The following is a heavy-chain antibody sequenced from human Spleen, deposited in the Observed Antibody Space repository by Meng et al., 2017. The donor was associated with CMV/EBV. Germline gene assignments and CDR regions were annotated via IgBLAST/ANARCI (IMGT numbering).Heavy chain of an antibody. CDR1: DGSVNSDGYY. CDR3: AVTNWEKVDC. V-gene: IGHV4-61*08. CDR2: IYYSVST. J-gene: IGHJ4*02. Sequence: LACTVSDGSVNSDGYYWSWIRQPPETKLEWIGYIYYSVSTCYSPSLESRVTMSVATSKNQFSLKLSSVTAADTAIYYCAVTNWEKVDCWGQGTLVTVSS. D-gene: IGHD7-27*01.